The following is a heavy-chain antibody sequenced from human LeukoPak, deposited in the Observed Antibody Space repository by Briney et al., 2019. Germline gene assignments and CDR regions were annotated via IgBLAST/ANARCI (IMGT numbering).Heavy chain of an antibody. CDR1: GFTFSSYA. CDR2: ISGSGGST. V-gene: IGHV3-23*01. J-gene: IGHJ6*02. Sequence: PGGSLRLSCAASGFTFSSYAMSWVRQAPGKGLEWVPAISGSGGSTYYADSVKGRFTISRDNSKNTLYLQMNSLRAEDTAVYYCAKDQTGPYYYGMDVWGQGTTVTVSS. CDR3: AKDQTGPYYYGMDV.